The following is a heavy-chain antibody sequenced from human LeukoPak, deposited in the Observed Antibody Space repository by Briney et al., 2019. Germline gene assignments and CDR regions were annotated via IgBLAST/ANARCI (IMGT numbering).Heavy chain of an antibody. CDR2: FYPEDGQT. J-gene: IGHJ4*02. CDR3: ATVKVVAAAMAWYFDS. V-gene: IGHV1-24*01. CDR1: GYTLTEKA. Sequence: APVKVSCKLSGYTLTEKAMHGVRQTPGRGPEWMGGFYPEDGQTLYAHKFQGRVSMTEDTSTNTIYMELSRLRFEDTAVYYCATVKVVAAAMAWYFDSWGQGTLVTVSS. D-gene: IGHD2-2*01.